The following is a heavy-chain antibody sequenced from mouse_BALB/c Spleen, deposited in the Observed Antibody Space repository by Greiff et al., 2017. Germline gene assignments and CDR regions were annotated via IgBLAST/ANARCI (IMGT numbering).Heavy chain of an antibody. Sequence: EVMLVESGPELVKPGASVKISCKASGYTFTDYNMHWVKQSHGKSLEWIGYIYPYNGGTGYNQKFKSKATLTVDNSSSTAYMELRSLTSEDSAVYYCARQDYYGSSFYAMDYWGQGTSVTVSS. J-gene: IGHJ4*01. CDR1: GYTFTDYN. V-gene: IGHV1S29*02. CDR3: ARQDYYGSSFYAMDY. CDR2: IYPYNGGT. D-gene: IGHD1-1*01.